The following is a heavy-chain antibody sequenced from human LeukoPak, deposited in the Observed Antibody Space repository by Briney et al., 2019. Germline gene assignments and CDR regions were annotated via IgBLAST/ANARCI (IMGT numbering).Heavy chain of an antibody. D-gene: IGHD3-3*01. CDR1: GFTFSSYG. CDR3: AKVSTRWSYYYYYMDV. CDR2: ISYDGSNK. Sequence: GRSLRLSCAASGFTFSSYGMHWVRQAPGKGLEWVAVISYDGSNKYYADSVKGRFTISRDNSKNTLYLQMNSLRAEDTAVYYCAKVSTRWSYYYYYMDVWGKGTTVTVSS. J-gene: IGHJ6*03. V-gene: IGHV3-30*18.